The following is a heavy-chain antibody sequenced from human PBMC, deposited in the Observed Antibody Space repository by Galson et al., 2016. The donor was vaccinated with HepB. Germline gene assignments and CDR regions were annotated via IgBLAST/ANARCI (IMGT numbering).Heavy chain of an antibody. D-gene: IGHD7-27*01. J-gene: IGHJ4*02. CDR3: AKHHGDQPGVDY. CDR2: IDSEGSST. CDR1: GFTFSNYW. V-gene: IGHV3-74*03. Sequence: SLRLSCAASGFTFSNYWMHWVRQVPGKGPVWVSRIDSEGSSTKYADFVKGRFTISRDNAKNTLYLQMNSLRVDDTAVYYCAKHHGDQPGVDYWGQGTLVTVSS.